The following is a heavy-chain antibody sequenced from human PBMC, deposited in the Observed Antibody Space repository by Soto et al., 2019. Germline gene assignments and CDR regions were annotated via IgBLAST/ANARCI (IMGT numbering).Heavy chain of an antibody. CDR1: GGSFSGYY. V-gene: IGHV4-34*01. J-gene: IGHJ6*02. Sequence: QVQLQQWGAGLLKPSETLSLTCAVYGGSFSGYYWSWIRQPPGKGLEWIGEINHSGSTNYNPSLTSRVTISVDTSKNQFSLKLSSVTAADTAVYYCARGQGFWSAQGGTGRYYYYYYGMDVWGQGTTVTVSS. CDR3: ARGQGFWSAQGGTGRYYYYYYGMDV. CDR2: INHSGST. D-gene: IGHD3-3*01.